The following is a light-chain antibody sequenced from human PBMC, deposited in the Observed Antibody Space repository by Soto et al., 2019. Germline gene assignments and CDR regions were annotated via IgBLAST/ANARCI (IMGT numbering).Light chain of an antibody. CDR2: ATS. V-gene: IGKV3-20*01. CDR1: QSIDNRY. Sequence: EIVLTQSPGTLSSSPGERATLSCRASQSIDNRYLAWYQHKPGQAPRLLIYATSSRATDIPDRFGGSGSGTDFTLTINRLEPEDFAVYYCQQYFGSSWPFGQGPKVDI. CDR3: QQYFGSSWP. J-gene: IGKJ1*01.